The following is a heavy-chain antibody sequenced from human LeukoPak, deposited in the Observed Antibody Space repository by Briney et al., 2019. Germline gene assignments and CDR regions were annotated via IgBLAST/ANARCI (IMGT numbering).Heavy chain of an antibody. D-gene: IGHD3-22*01. J-gene: IGHJ4*02. CDR2: IIPIFGTA. V-gene: IGHV1-69*13. CDR1: GGTFSSYA. CDR3: ARGRLNHYYDSSGYFDY. Sequence: SVKVSRKASGGTFSSYAISWVRQAPGQGLEWMGGIIPIFGTANYAQKSQGRVTITADESTSTAYMELSSLRSEDTAVYYCARGRLNHYYDSSGYFDYWGQGTLVTVSS.